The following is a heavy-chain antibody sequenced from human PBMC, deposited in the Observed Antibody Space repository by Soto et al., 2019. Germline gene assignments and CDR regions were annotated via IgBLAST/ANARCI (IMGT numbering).Heavy chain of an antibody. CDR2: IYISGST. CDR1: GDSISSYY. J-gene: IGHJ6*02. V-gene: IGHV4-4*07. CDR3: VRDCSGGGCYSDYGMDV. Sequence: QVQLQESGPGLAKPSETLSLTCTVSGDSISSYYWSWIRQPAGKGLEWIGRIYISGSTDYNPSLKGRVSMSVDRSKNQFSLKLTSVTAADTAVYYCVRDCSGGGCYSDYGMDVWGQGTTVTVSS. D-gene: IGHD2-15*01.